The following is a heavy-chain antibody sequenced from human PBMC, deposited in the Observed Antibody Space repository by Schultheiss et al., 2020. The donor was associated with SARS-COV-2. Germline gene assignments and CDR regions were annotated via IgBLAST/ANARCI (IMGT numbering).Heavy chain of an antibody. CDR3: ARDWQQLITHYYYYGMDV. CDR1: GFTFSTYS. Sequence: LSLTCAASGFTFSTYSMNWVRQAPGKGLEWISYISSSSSTIYYADSVKGRFTISRDNAKNSLYLQMKSLRDEDTAVYYCARDWQQLITHYYYYGMDVWGPGTTVTVSS. CDR2: ISSSSSTI. J-gene: IGHJ6*02. V-gene: IGHV3-48*02. D-gene: IGHD6-13*01.